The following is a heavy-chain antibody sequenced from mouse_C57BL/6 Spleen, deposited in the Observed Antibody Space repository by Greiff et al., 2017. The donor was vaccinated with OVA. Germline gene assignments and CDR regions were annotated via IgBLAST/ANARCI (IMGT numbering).Heavy chain of an antibody. Sequence: QVQLQQPGAELVKPGASVKLSCKASGYTFTSYWMQWVKQRPGQGLEWIGEIDPSDSYTNYNQKFKGKATLTVDTSSSTAYMQLSSLTSEDSAVYYCARNYGSSYGGYFDYWGQGTTLTVSS. V-gene: IGHV1-50*01. J-gene: IGHJ2*01. CDR1: GYTFTSYW. D-gene: IGHD1-1*01. CDR2: IDPSDSYT. CDR3: ARNYGSSYGGYFDY.